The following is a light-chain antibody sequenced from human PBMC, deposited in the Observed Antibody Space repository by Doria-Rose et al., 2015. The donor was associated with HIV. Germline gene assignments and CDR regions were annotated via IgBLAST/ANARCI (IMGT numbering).Light chain of an antibody. CDR1: QRFSSTY. V-gene: IGKV3-20*01. CDR3: HQYGTSLT. CDR2: DGS. J-gene: IGKJ1*01. Sequence: TQSPGTLSLSPGERATLSCRASQRFSSTYLAWYQQNPGRSPSLLIYDGSTRATGIPDRFSASGSGTDFTLTINRLEPEDFALYYCHQYGTSLTFGQGTKVEI.